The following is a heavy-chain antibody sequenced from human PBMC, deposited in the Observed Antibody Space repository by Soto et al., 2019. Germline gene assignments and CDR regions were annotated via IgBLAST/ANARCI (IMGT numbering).Heavy chain of an antibody. CDR3: AKDRYNWNPKALDH. Sequence: GGSLRLSCAASGFTFSVYAMSWVRQAPGKGLEWVSGISGTGGSTSYADSVKGRFNISRDNSKNTLSLQMDSLRADDTAVYYCAKDRYNWNPKALDHWGRGTMVTVSS. D-gene: IGHD1-20*01. CDR2: ISGTGGST. J-gene: IGHJ4*02. CDR1: GFTFSVYA. V-gene: IGHV3-23*01.